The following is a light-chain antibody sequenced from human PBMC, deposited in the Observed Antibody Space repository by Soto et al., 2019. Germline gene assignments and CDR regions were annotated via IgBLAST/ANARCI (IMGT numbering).Light chain of an antibody. V-gene: IGKV3-20*01. CDR1: QTVRTNY. CDR3: QQYSDSPLP. J-gene: IGKJ4*01. Sequence: EIVLTQSPGTLSLSPGERATLSCRASQTVRTNYLAWFQHKPGQAPRLLIYGASSRATGMPDRFSGSGSGTDFTLTINRLEPEDFAVYFCQQYSDSPLPFGGGTKVEIK. CDR2: GAS.